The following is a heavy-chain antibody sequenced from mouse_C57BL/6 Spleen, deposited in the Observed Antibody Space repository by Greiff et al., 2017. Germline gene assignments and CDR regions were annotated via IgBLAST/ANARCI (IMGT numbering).Heavy chain of an antibody. CDR2: ISSGSSTI. CDR1: GFTFSDYG. Sequence: EVQRVESGGGLVKPGGSLKLSCAVSGFTFSDYGMHWVRQAPEKGLEWVAYISSGSSTIYYADTVKGRFTISRDNAKDTLLLHMNSLRSEDTAMYYCARNEDEGFAYWGQGTLVTVSS. J-gene: IGHJ3*01. CDR3: ARNEDEGFAY. V-gene: IGHV5-17*01.